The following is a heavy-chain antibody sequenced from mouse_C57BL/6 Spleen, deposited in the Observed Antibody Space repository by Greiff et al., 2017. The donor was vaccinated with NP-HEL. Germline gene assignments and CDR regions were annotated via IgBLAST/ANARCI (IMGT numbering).Heavy chain of an antibody. CDR2: IDPNSGGT. J-gene: IGHJ4*01. D-gene: IGHD4-1*02. CDR1: GYTFTSYW. CDR3: ARSTGTLYAMDY. V-gene: IGHV1-72*01. Sequence: QVQLQQSGAELVKPGASVKLSCKASGYTFTSYWMHWVKQRPGRGLEWIGRIDPNSGGTKYNEKFKSQATLTVDKPSSTAYMQISSLTSEDSAVYYCARSTGTLYAMDYWGQGTSVTVSS.